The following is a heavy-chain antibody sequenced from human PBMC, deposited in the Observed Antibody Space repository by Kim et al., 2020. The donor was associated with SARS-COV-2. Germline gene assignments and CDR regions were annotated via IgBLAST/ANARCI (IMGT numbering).Heavy chain of an antibody. Sequence: GGSLRLSCAASGFTFDDYAMHWVRQAPGKGLEWVSGISWNSGSIGYADSVKGRFTISRDNAKNSLYLQMNSLRAEDTALYYCAKGPFGELLKPGFDYWGQGTLVTVSS. D-gene: IGHD3-10*01. J-gene: IGHJ4*02. CDR3: AKGPFGELLKPGFDY. CDR2: ISWNSGSI. V-gene: IGHV3-9*01. CDR1: GFTFDDYA.